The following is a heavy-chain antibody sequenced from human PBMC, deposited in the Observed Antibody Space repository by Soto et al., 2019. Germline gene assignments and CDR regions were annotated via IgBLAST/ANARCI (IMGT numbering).Heavy chain of an antibody. Sequence: QVQLVQSGAEVKEPGASVKVSCKASGYTFANDYIHWVRQVPGQGLEWLGRIKPSGGATLYAQKFQGRVTMTMDTSTNTRYMDLSSLRSDDTAMYYCSRDTRSISVVAQTPFDFWGKGTLVTVSS. D-gene: IGHD3-3*01. CDR2: IKPSGGAT. J-gene: IGHJ4*02. CDR1: GYTFANDY. CDR3: SRDTRSISVVAQTPFDF. V-gene: IGHV1-46*01.